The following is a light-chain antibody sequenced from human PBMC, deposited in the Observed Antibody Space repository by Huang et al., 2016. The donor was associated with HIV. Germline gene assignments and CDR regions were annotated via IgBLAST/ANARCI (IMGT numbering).Light chain of an antibody. J-gene: IGKJ4*01. CDR2: EAS. CDR3: QQRSNWPLT. CDR1: QSVSSD. V-gene: IGKV3-11*01. Sequence: ETVLTQSPATLSLSPGERATLSCRASQSVSSDLAWYQHKRGQAPRLLIYEASKRATGSPARFSGSGSGTDFTLTISNLESEDFAVYYCQQRSNWPLTFGGGTKVEIK.